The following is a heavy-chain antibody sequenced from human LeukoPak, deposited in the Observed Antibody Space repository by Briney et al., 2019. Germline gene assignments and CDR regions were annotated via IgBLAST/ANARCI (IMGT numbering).Heavy chain of an antibody. D-gene: IGHD5-18*01. J-gene: IGHJ1*01. Sequence: KPSETLSLTCTVSGGSISSSSYYWGWIRQPPGKGLEWIGTIYYSGSTYYNPSLKSRVTISVDTSKKQFSLKLSYVTAADTAVYYCASMGVDTTMVTPEYFQHWGQGTLVTVSS. CDR3: ASMGVDTTMVTPEYFQH. CDR2: IYYSGST. CDR1: GGSISSSSYY. V-gene: IGHV4-39*01.